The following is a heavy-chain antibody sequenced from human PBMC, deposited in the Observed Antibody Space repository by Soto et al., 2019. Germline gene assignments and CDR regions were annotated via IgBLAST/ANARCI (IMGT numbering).Heavy chain of an antibody. Sequence: ETLSLTCTVSGGSISSSSYYWGWIRQPPGKGLEWIGSIYYSGSTYYNPSLKSRVTISVDTSKNQFSLKLSSVTAADTAVYYCVAFGVVSDAFDIWGQGTMVTVSS. J-gene: IGHJ3*02. V-gene: IGHV4-39*01. CDR3: VAFGVVSDAFDI. D-gene: IGHD3-3*01. CDR1: GGSISSSSYY. CDR2: IYYSGST.